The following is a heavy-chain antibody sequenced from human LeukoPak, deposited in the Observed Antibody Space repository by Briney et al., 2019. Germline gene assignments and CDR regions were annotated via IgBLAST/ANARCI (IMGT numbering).Heavy chain of an antibody. V-gene: IGHV1-2*02. CDR3: ARVGYNWNDREYFDY. Sequence: ASVKVSCKASGYTFSGYYMHWVRQAPGQGLEWVGWINPNSGGTNYAQKFQGRVTMTRDMSTSTVYMELSSLRSEDTAVYYCARVGYNWNDREYFDYWGQGTLVTVSS. CDR2: INPNSGGT. J-gene: IGHJ4*02. D-gene: IGHD1-20*01. CDR1: GYTFSGYY.